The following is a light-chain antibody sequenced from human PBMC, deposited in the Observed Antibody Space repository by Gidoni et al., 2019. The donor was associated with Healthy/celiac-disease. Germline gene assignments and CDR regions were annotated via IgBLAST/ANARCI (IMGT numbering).Light chain of an antibody. CDR2: GAS. CDR1: QSVSSN. CDR3: QQYNNWPGT. V-gene: IGKV3-15*01. Sequence: EIVMTQSPATLSVSPGERATLSCSASQSVSSNLAWYQQKPGQAPRLLIYGASTRATGIPARFSGSGSGTDFTLTFSSLQSEDFAVYYCQQYNNWPGTFGQGTKVEIK. J-gene: IGKJ1*01.